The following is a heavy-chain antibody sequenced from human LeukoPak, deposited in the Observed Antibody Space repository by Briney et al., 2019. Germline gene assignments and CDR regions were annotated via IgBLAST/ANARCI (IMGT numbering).Heavy chain of an antibody. V-gene: IGHV3-23*01. CDR1: GFTFSSYA. CDR2: IGGSGDLT. Sequence: GGSLRLSCAASGFTFSSYAMSWVRQAPGKGLEVVSAIGGSGDLTHYAGSVKGRFTISRDNSKNTLSLQMNSLRAEDTALYYCAKANYASGSYHSALDPWGQGTLVTVSS. D-gene: IGHD3-10*01. CDR3: AKANYASGSYHSALDP. J-gene: IGHJ5*02.